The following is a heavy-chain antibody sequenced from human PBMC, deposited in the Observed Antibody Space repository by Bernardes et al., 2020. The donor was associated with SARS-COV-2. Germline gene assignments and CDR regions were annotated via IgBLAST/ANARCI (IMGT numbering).Heavy chain of an antibody. CDR3: ARGHDPAAAGSPAYYYYGMDV. V-gene: IGHV4-59*01. CDR2: IYYSGST. D-gene: IGHD6-13*01. CDR1: GGSISSYY. Sequence: ETLSLTCTVSGGSISSYYWSWIRQPPGKGLEWIGYIYYSGSTNYNPSLKSRVTISVDTSKNQFSLKLSSVTAADTAVYYCARGHDPAAAGSPAYYYYGMDVWGQGTTVTVSS. J-gene: IGHJ6*02.